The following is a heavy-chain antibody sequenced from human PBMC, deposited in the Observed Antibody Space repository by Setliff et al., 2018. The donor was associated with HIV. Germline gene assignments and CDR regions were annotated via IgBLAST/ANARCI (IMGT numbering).Heavy chain of an antibody. CDR2: IIPIFETT. Sequence: GASVKVSCKASGGTFGSYAISWVRQAPGQGLEWLGGIIPIFETTNYAQKFQGRVTITADKSTSTIYMELSSPRSDDTAVYYCARGQGVHFWVNDAFDIWGQGTMVTVSS. CDR1: GGTFGSYA. V-gene: IGHV1-69*06. D-gene: IGHD3-10*01. CDR3: ARGQGVHFWVNDAFDI. J-gene: IGHJ3*02.